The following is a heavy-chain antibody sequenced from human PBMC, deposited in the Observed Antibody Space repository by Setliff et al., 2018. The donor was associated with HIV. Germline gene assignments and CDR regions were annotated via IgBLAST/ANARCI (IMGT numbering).Heavy chain of an antibody. CDR1: GGSFTSRSYY. CDR2: IFYSGIT. Sequence: SETLSLTCTVSGGSFTSRSYYWGWVRQPPGKGLEWIGSIFYSGITYSNPSLKSRVTISVDTSKNQFSLNLTSVTAADTAVYYCARSKTFYDFWGGYYTHGAFKIWGLGTMVTVSS. CDR3: ARSKTFYDFWGGYYTHGAFKI. D-gene: IGHD3-3*01. J-gene: IGHJ3*02. V-gene: IGHV4-39*01.